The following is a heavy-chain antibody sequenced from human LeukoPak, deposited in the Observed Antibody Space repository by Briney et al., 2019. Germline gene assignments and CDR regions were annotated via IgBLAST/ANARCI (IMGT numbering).Heavy chain of an antibody. D-gene: IGHD6-6*01. CDR3: ARGLPEYSSSSGLTWFDP. J-gene: IGHJ5*02. CDR2: IYYSGST. CDR1: GGSISSYY. Sequence: SETLSLTCTVSGGSISSYYWSWIRQPPGKGLEWIGYIYYSGSTNYNPSLKSRVTISVDTSKNQFSLKLSSVTAADTAVYYCARGLPEYSSSSGLTWFDPWGQGTLVTVSS. V-gene: IGHV4-59*01.